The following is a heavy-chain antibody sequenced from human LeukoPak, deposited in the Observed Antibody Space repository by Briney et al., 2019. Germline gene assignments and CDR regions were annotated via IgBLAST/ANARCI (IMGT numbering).Heavy chain of an antibody. D-gene: IGHD3-3*01. CDR3: ARGARKGLDYDFWSGYAHTVFDY. Sequence: PSETLSLTCAVYGGSFSGYYWSWIRQPPGKGLEWIGEINHSGSTNYNPSLKSRVTISVDTSKNQFSLKLSSVTAADTAVYYCARGARKGLDYDFWSGYAHTVFDYWDQGTLVTVSS. CDR1: GGSFSGYY. J-gene: IGHJ4*02. V-gene: IGHV4-34*01. CDR2: INHSGST.